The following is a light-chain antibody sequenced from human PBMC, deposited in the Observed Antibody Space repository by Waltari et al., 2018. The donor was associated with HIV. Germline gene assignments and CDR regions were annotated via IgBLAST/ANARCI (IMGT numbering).Light chain of an antibody. CDR2: EVN. CDR1: SSDVGRYDY. J-gene: IGLJ2*01. V-gene: IGLV2-8*01. Sequence: QSALTQPPSASGSPGQSVTISCTGTSSDVGRYDYVSWYQQHPGKAPKLLIYEVNKPPAGVPDRFAGPKSGNTASLTVSGLQAEDEAEYSCTSYAGINPVAFGGGTKLTVL. CDR3: TSYAGINPVA.